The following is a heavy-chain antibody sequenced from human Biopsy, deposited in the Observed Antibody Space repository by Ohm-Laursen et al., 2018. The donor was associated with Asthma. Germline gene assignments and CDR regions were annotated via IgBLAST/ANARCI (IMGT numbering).Heavy chain of an antibody. V-gene: IGHV3-30*03. CDR3: ARAISSSWWAVEY. Sequence: SLRLSCAASGLTFRNYGMHWVRQAPGKGLEWVALISFDGSTKYFADPVKGRFTISRDNSKNTLYLQMNSLRAEDTAVYYCARAISSSWWAVEYWGQGTLVTVSS. D-gene: IGHD6-6*01. CDR2: ISFDGSTK. J-gene: IGHJ4*02. CDR1: GLTFRNYG.